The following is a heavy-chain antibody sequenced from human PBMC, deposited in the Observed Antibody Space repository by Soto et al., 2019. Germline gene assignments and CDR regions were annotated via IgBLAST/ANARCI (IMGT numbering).Heavy chain of an antibody. Sequence: EVQLLESGGGWVQPGWSLRLSCAASGFTFSSYAMSWVRQAPGKGLEWVSAMRGSGGSTYYADSVKGRFTISRDNSKNTLYLQMNSLRAEDTAVYYCAKRPSGWLNFDYCGQGPLVTVSS. CDR2: MRGSGGST. V-gene: IGHV3-23*01. CDR3: AKRPSGWLNFDY. D-gene: IGHD3-10*01. CDR1: GFTFSSYA. J-gene: IGHJ4*02.